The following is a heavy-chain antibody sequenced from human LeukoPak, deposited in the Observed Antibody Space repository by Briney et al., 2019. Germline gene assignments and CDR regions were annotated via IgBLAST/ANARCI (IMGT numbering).Heavy chain of an antibody. CDR1: GYSFTSFW. V-gene: IGHV5-51*01. D-gene: IGHD6-13*01. J-gene: IGHJ4*02. CDR3: ARQASAASDY. CDR2: IYTGDSDT. Sequence: GESLKISCKGSGYSFTSFWIGWVRQMPGKGLEWMGIIYTGDSDTKYSLSFQGQVTLSVDKSITTAYLQWSSLKASDTAMYYCARQASAASDYWGQGTLVTVSS.